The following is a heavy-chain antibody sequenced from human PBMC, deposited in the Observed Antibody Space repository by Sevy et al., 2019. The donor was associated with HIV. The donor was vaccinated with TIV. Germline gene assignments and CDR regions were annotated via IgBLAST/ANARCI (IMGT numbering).Heavy chain of an antibody. J-gene: IGHJ4*02. D-gene: IGHD2-15*01. V-gene: IGHV3-7*01. CDR2: INRDGSEK. CDR1: GFTFSDYY. CDR3: LRGGGGY. Sequence: GESLKISCAASGFTFSDYYMTWVRQAPGKGLEWVASINRDGSEKFHVDSVKGRFTISRDNMRKSLFLQMNSLRVEDTAVYYCLRGGGGYWSREILVTVSS.